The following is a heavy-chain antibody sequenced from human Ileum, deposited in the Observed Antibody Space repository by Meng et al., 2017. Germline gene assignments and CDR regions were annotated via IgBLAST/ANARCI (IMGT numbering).Heavy chain of an antibody. CDR3: ARDRWLKYYYYGMDV. J-gene: IGHJ6*02. CDR2: INPSGGST. D-gene: IGHD5-18*01. CDR1: GYTFTSYY. V-gene: IGHV1-46*01. Sequence: ASLMVSCKASGYTFTSYYMHWVRQPPGQGLEWMGIINPSGGSTSYAQKFQGRVTMTRDTSTSTVYMELSSLRSEDTAVYYCARDRWLKYYYYGMDVWGQGTLVTVSS.